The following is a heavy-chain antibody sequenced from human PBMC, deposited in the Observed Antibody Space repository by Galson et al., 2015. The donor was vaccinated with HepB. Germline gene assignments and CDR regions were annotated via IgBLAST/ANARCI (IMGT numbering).Heavy chain of an antibody. J-gene: IGHJ4*02. CDR2: ISGYNAKT. CDR3: ARDLILSNTRNLDF. V-gene: IGHV1-18*01. D-gene: IGHD2-2*01. CDR1: GYTFSNYG. Sequence: SVKVSCKASGYTFSNYGFSWVRQAPGQGLEWMGWISGYNAKTKYAQKFQGRVTMTTDTSTTTAYMEVRSLRSDDTAVYYCARDLILSNTRNLDFWGQGTLVTVSS.